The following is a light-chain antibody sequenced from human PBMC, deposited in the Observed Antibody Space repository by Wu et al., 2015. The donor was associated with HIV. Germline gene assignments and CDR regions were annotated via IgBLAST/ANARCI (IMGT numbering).Light chain of an antibody. J-gene: IGKJ2*03. Sequence: DIQMTQSPSTLSASVGDRVTITCRASQSISFWLAWYQQKPGKAPKALMYKASSLESGVPSRFSGSGSGTEFTLTISSLQPDDFATYYCQQYNSNPVSFGQGTKLEIK. CDR2: KAS. CDR1: QSISFW. CDR3: QQYNSNPVS. V-gene: IGKV1-5*03.